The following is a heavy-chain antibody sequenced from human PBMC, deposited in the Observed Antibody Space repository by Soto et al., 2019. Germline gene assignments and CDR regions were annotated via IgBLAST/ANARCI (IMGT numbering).Heavy chain of an antibody. J-gene: IGHJ4*02. V-gene: IGHV1-69*02. CDR3: ARVKVGATENHFDY. CDR1: GGTFSSYT. Sequence: SVKVSCKASGGTFSSYTISWVRQAPGQGLEWMGRIIPILGIANYAQKFQGRVTITADKSTSTAYMELRSLRSDDTAVYYCARVKVGATENHFDYWGQQTLVTVSS. CDR2: IIPILGIA. D-gene: IGHD1-26*01.